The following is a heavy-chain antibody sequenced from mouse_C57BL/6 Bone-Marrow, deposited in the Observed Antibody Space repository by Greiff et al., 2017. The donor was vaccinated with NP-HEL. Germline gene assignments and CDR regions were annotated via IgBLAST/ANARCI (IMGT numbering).Heavy chain of an antibody. V-gene: IGHV5-4*01. D-gene: IGHD1-1*02. CDR2: ISDGGSYT. CDR3: ARGGVGFAY. Sequence: EVHLVESGGGLVKPGGSLKLSCAASGFTFSSYAMSWVRQTPEKRLEWVATISDGGSYTYYLDNVKGRFTISRANAKNNLYLQMSQLKAEDTAVYYCARGGVGFAYWGQGTLVTVSA. J-gene: IGHJ3*01. CDR1: GFTFSSYA.